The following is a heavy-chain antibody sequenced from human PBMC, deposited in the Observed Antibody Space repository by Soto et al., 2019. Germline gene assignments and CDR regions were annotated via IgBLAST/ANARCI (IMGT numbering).Heavy chain of an antibody. CDR3: ASGSIVAPTYGMDV. Sequence: QVQLVQSGAEVKKPGSSVKVSCKASGGTFSSYTISWVRQAPGQGLEWMGRIIPILGIANYAQKFQGRVTITADKSTSAAYMELSSLSSEDTAVYYCASGSIVAPTYGMDVWGQGTTVTVSS. J-gene: IGHJ6*02. D-gene: IGHD5-12*01. CDR2: IIPILGIA. CDR1: GGTFSSYT. V-gene: IGHV1-69*02.